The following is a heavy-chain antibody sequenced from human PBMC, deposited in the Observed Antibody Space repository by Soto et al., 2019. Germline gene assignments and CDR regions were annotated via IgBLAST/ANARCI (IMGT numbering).Heavy chain of an antibody. CDR2: INEDVSEK. CDR3: VRAISGSFAL. CDR1: GFSFITDC. Sequence: EVQLVESGGGFVQSGGSLRLSCEASGFSFITDCMNWVRQAPGKEREWLASINEDVSEKQYVDSVKGRFTISRDKAKNSLYLQMNSLSEEATAVYYGVRAISGSFALWGQGTLVIVSS. J-gene: IGHJ4*02. D-gene: IGHD3-9*01. V-gene: IGHV3-7*04.